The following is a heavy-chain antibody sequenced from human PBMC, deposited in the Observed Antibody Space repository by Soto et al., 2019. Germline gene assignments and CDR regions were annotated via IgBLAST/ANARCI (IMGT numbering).Heavy chain of an antibody. V-gene: IGHV4-30-2*01. CDR3: AVITMVRGVIRSFDY. D-gene: IGHD3-10*01. J-gene: IGHJ4*02. Sequence: SETLSLTCAVSGGSISSGGYSWSWIRQPPGKGLEWIGYIYHGGSTYYNPSLKSRVTISVDRSKNQFSLKLSSVTAADTAVYYCAVITMVRGVIRSFDYWGQGTLVTVSS. CDR1: GGSISSGGYS. CDR2: IYHGGST.